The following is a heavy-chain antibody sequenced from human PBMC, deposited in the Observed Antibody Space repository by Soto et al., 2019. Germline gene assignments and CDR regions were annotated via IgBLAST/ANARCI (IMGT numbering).Heavy chain of an antibody. CDR1: GFIFISYW. J-gene: IGHJ4*02. D-gene: IGHD6-19*01. CDR2: VKQDGSEQ. V-gene: IGHV3-7*03. Sequence: PWGSLRLSCSASGFIFISYWITFVRHAPGKGLEWVANVKQDGSEQHYVDSVKGRFTISRDNVKNSLFLQMNSLRAEDTAVYYCVGGSGWVMDYWGQGTLVTVSS. CDR3: VGGSGWVMDY.